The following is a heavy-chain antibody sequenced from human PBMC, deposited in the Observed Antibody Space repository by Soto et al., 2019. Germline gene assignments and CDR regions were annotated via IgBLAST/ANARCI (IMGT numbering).Heavy chain of an antibody. CDR2: INSDGSST. CDR1: GFTFSSYW. V-gene: IGHV3-74*01. CDR3: ARLRSIAARGGRDYYYGMDV. J-gene: IGHJ6*02. Sequence: GGSLRLSCAASGFTFSSYWMHWVRQAPGKGLVRVSRINSDGSSTSYADYVKGRFTISRDNARNTLYLQMNSLRDEDTAVYYCARLRSIAARGGRDYYYGMDVWGQGTTVTVSS. D-gene: IGHD6-6*01.